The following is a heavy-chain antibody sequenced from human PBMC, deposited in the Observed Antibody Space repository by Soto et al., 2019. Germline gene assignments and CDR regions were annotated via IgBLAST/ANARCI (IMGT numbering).Heavy chain of an antibody. Sequence: QVQLVQSGAEAKKPGASVTVSCQASGYTFTTYYIHWVRQAPGQGLEWMGIINPNTGSTSNAQKYQGRFTVTRDTSTSTGYMDLSSLSSEDTAVYFCARDPNFSLTFHYYGMDVWGQGTAVTVSS. CDR2: INPNTGST. D-gene: IGHD7-27*01. V-gene: IGHV1-46*01. CDR3: ARDPNFSLTFHYYGMDV. J-gene: IGHJ6*02. CDR1: GYTFTTYY.